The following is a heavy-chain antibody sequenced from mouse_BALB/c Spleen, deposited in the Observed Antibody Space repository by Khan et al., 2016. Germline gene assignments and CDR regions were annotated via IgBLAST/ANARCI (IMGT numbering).Heavy chain of an antibody. V-gene: IGHV9-1*02. CDR2: IDTYSGES. CDR1: GYAFTNYG. Sequence: QFQLVQSGPDLKKPGETVKISCKASGYAFTNYGMNWVKQAPGKGLEWMGWIDTYSGESTYADDFKGRFAFSLETSASTAYLQIISLKNEDMATXLCARRRQLDLYYAMDYWGQGTSVTVSS. CDR3: ARRRQLDLYYAMDY. D-gene: IGHD6-1*01. J-gene: IGHJ4*01.